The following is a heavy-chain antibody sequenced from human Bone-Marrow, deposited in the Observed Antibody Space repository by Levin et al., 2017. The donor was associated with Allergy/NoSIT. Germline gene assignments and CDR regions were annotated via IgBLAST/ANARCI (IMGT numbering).Heavy chain of an antibody. CDR1: GGSIGSSSNY. V-gene: IGHV4-39*01. Sequence: SETLSLTCSVSGGSIGSSSNYWAWIRRPPGKGLEWIGSVYSGGSTYYNPSLKSRVTISVDTSKNQLSLNLNSVTAADTALYCWARRTDLLTDYPYYFDSWVQGTLVTVSS. CDR3: ARRTDLLTDYPYYFDS. D-gene: IGHD3-9*01. CDR2: VYSGGST. J-gene: IGHJ4*02.